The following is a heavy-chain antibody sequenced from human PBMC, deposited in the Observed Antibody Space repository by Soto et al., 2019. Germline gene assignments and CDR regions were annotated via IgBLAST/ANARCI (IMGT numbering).Heavy chain of an antibody. J-gene: IGHJ6*02. D-gene: IGHD5-18*01. CDR2: IWYDGSNK. Sequence: QVQLVESGGGVVQPGRSLRLSCAASGFTFSSYGMHWVRQAPGKGLEWVAVIWYDGSNKYYADSVKGRFTISRDNSKNTLYLQMNSLRAEDTAVYYCARDVGYSSLYGMDVWGQGTTVTVSS. CDR1: GFTFSSYG. CDR3: ARDVGYSSLYGMDV. V-gene: IGHV3-33*01.